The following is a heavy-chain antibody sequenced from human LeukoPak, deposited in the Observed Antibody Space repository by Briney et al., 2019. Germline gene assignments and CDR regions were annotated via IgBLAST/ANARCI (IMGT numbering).Heavy chain of an antibody. CDR1: GYTFTGYY. J-gene: IGHJ4*02. CDR2: INPNSGGT. Sequence: VSVKVSCKASGYTFTGYYMHWVRQAPGQGLEWMGWINPNSGGTNYAQKFQGRVTMTRDTSISTAYMELSRLRSDDTAVYYCARVYYDFSQFDYWGQGTLVTVSS. V-gene: IGHV1-2*02. D-gene: IGHD3-3*01. CDR3: ARVYYDFSQFDY.